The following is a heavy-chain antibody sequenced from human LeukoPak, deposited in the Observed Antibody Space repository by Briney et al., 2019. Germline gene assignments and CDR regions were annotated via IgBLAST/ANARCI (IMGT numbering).Heavy chain of an antibody. D-gene: IGHD3-9*01. V-gene: IGHV1-69*04. Sequence: SVKVSCKASGGTFSSYAISWVRQAPGQRLEWMGRIIPILGIANYAQKFQGRVTITADKSTSTAYMELSSLRSEDTAVYYCARAYDILTGYFPLGFDYWGQGTLVTVSS. J-gene: IGHJ4*02. CDR2: IIPILGIA. CDR3: ARAYDILTGYFPLGFDY. CDR1: GGTFSSYA.